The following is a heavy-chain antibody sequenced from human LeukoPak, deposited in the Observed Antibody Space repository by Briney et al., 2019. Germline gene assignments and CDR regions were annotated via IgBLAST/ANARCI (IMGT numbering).Heavy chain of an antibody. CDR2: IKQDGSET. D-gene: IGHD2-21*01. J-gene: IGHJ4*02. CDR3: ARDQGILFFDS. CDR1: GYTFSNYW. Sequence: GGSLRLSCSASGYTFSNYWMSWVRQAPGKGLEYVANIKQDGSETYYVDSEKGRFTISRDNAKNSLYLQMNSLRVEDTAVYYCARDQGILFFDSWGQGTLVTVSS. V-gene: IGHV3-7*01.